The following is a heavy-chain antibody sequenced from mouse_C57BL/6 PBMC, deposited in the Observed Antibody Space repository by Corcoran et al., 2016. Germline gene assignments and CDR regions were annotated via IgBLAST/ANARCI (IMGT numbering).Heavy chain of an antibody. CDR2: INTYSGVP. Sequence: QIQLVQSGPELKKPGETVKISCKASGYTFTTYGMSWVKQAPGKGLKWMGWINTYSGVPTYADDFKGRFAFSLETSASTAYLQINNLKNEDTATYFCARRRDYAEEGYYAMDYWGQGTSVTVSS. J-gene: IGHJ4*01. CDR1: GYTFTTYG. CDR3: ARRRDYAEEGYYAMDY. D-gene: IGHD2-4*01. V-gene: IGHV9-3*01.